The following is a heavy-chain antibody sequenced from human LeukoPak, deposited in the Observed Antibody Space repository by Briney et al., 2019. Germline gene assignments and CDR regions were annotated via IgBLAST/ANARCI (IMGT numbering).Heavy chain of an antibody. Sequence: AAVKVSCKPSGYAVTNLYIHGVRQAPGQGLGWRGWGNPKSGHTKYAQKFQARISITRDTSITTAYMEVNRLTSDDSAVYYCARAGVLVGSTVLNYWGQGTLVPVAS. CDR3: ARAGVLVGSTVLNY. CDR2: GNPKSGHT. CDR1: GYAVTNLY. J-gene: IGHJ4*01. D-gene: IGHD1-26*01. V-gene: IGHV1-2*02.